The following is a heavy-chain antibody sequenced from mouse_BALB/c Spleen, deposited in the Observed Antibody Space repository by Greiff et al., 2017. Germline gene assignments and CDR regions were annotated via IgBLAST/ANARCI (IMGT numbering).Heavy chain of an antibody. CDR2: ISSGGST. D-gene: IGHD1-2*01. CDR1: GFTFSSYA. J-gene: IGHJ2*01. CDR3: ATIYYGYYFDY. Sequence: EVKVEESGGGLVQPGGSLKLSCAASGFTFSSYAMSWVRQTPEKRLEWVASISSGGSTYYPDSVKGRFTISRDNARNILYLQMSSLRSEDTAMYYCATIYYGYYFDYWGQGTTLTVSS. V-gene: IGHV5-6-5*01.